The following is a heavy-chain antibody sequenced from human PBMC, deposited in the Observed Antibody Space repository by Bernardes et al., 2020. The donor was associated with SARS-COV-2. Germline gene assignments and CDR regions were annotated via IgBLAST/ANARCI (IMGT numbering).Heavy chain of an antibody. CDR2: FDPEDGET. V-gene: IGHV1-24*01. D-gene: IGHD3-3*01. Sequence: SVKVSCKVSGYTLTELSMHWVRQAPGKGLEWMGGFDPEDGETIYAQRFQGRVTMTEDTSTDTAYMELSSLRSEDTAVYYCATTSVFGVEPNWFDPWGQGTLVTVSS. CDR1: GYTLTELS. J-gene: IGHJ5*02. CDR3: ATTSVFGVEPNWFDP.